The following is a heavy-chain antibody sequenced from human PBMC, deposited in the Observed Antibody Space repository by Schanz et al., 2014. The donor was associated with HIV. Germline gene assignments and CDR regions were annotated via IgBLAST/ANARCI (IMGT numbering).Heavy chain of an antibody. CDR1: GGTFRSFA. CDR3: ASSRPMGLEIDF. D-gene: IGHD1-1*01. Sequence: QGQLVQSGTEVEKPGSSGKVSCKPSGGTFRSFAISWVRPAPGQGLEGRGGIIPLFGTTNYAQKFQGRVTITADESTSTAYMELSSLKSEDTAMYYCASSRPMGLEIDFWGQGTLVTVSS. V-gene: IGHV1-69*01. J-gene: IGHJ4*02. CDR2: IIPLFGTT.